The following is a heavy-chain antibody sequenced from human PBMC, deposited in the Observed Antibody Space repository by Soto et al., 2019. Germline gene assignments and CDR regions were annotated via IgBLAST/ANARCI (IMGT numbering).Heavy chain of an antibody. Sequence: GGSLRLSCAASGFTFSSYAMSWVRQAPGKGLEWVSAISGSGGSTYYADSVKGRFTISRDNSKNTLYLQMNSLRAEDTAVYYCARDQRSGDGSGSYYNVLYYYYGMDVWGQGTTVTVSS. CDR3: ARDQRSGDGSGSYYNVLYYYYGMDV. V-gene: IGHV3-23*01. CDR2: ISGSGGST. J-gene: IGHJ6*02. D-gene: IGHD3-10*01. CDR1: GFTFSSYA.